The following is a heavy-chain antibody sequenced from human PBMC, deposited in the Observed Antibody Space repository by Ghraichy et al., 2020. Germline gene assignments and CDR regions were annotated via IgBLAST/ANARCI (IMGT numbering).Heavy chain of an antibody. CDR1: GFTFGDYA. V-gene: IGHV3-49*03. J-gene: IGHJ5*02. D-gene: IGHD3-22*01. CDR3: TRVPDYYDSSGYLVNWFDP. Sequence: GGSLRLSCTASGFTFGDYAMSWFRQAPGKGLEWVGFIRSKAYGGTTEYAASVKGRFTISRDDSKSIAYLQMNSLKTEDTAVYYCTRVPDYYDSSGYLVNWFDPWGQGTLATGSS. CDR2: IRSKAYGGTT.